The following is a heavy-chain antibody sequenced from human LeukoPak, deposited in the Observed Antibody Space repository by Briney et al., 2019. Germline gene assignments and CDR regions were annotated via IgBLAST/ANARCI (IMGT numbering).Heavy chain of an antibody. V-gene: IGHV4-30-2*01. D-gene: IGHD6-6*01. J-gene: IGHJ6*03. CDR3: ARGEYSGSSFYDYYSMDV. CDR2: IYHSGST. Sequence: SQTLSLTCTVSGGSISSGGYYWSWIRQPPGKGLEWIGYIYHSGSTYYNPSLKSRVTISVDRSKNQFFLKLSSVTAADTAVYYCARGEYSGSSFYDYYSMDVWGKGTTVTVSS. CDR1: GGSISSGGYY.